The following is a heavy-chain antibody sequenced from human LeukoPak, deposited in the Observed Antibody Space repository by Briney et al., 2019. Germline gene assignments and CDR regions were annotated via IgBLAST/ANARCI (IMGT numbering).Heavy chain of an antibody. CDR1: GYTFTGYF. Sequence: ASVKVSCKASGYTFTGYFMHWMRQAPGQALEWMGWINPNTGATIYAQKFEGRVTLSRDTSISTAYMELTSLRSDDTAVYYCARDRVGSGWPRPWYFEFWGQGTLVTVSS. D-gene: IGHD6-19*01. J-gene: IGHJ4*02. CDR3: ARDRVGSGWPRPWYFEF. CDR2: INPNTGAT. V-gene: IGHV1-2*02.